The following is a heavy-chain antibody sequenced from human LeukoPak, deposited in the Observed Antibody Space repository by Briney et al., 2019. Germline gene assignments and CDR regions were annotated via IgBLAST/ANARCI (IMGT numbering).Heavy chain of an antibody. V-gene: IGHV3-15*01. CDR2: IKSKIDGGTT. CDR1: GFTFSNAW. Sequence: GGSLRLSCAASGFTFSNAWMSWVRQAPGKGLEWVGHIKSKIDGGTTDYAAPVKGRFTISRDDSKNTLYLQMNSLKPEDTAVYYCTRAENYYDSSGYYYKVVGYYYYYMDVWGKGTTVTVSS. CDR3: TRAENYYDSSGYYYKVVGYYYYYMDV. J-gene: IGHJ6*03. D-gene: IGHD3-22*01.